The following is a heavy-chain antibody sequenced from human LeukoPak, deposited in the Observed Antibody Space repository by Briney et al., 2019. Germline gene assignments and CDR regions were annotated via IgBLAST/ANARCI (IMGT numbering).Heavy chain of an antibody. Sequence: GGSLRLSCPVSGFTFSSYAMSWVRQAPGRGLEWVSVISTSGESAYYADSVKGRFTISRDNSNNTLYLQMNSLRAEDTAVYYCAKDRGSGYHYFDYWGQGTLVTVSS. V-gene: IGHV3-23*01. J-gene: IGHJ4*02. D-gene: IGHD3-22*01. CDR2: ISTSGESA. CDR1: GFTFSSYA. CDR3: AKDRGSGYHYFDY.